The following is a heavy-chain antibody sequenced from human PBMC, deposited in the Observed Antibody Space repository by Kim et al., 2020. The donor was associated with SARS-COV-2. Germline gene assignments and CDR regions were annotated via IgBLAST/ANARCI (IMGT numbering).Heavy chain of an antibody. J-gene: IGHJ3*02. CDR3: AKDRGRDDAFDI. CDR1: GFTFSSYG. D-gene: IGHD1-26*01. V-gene: IGHV3-30*18. Sequence: GGSLRLSCAASGFTFSSYGMHWVRQAPGKGLEWVAVISYDGSNKYYADSVKGRFTISRDNSKNTLYLQMNSLRAEDTAVYYCAKDRGRDDAFDIWGQGTMVTVSS. CDR2: ISYDGSNK.